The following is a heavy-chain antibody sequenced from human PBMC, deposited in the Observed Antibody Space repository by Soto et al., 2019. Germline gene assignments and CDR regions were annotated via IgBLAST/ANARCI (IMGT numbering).Heavy chain of an antibody. CDR1: GFTFSYYG. CDR2: IWDDGSNK. CDR3: AREWNSDYDGPGY. D-gene: IGHD5-12*01. V-gene: IGHV3-33*01. J-gene: IGHJ4*02. Sequence: QVQLVESGGGVVQPGRSLRLSCAASGFTFSYYGMHWVRQAPGKGLEWVAVIWDDGSNKYYADSVKGRFTISRDTSKNTLYLQMDRLRAEDKALYYCAREWNSDYDGPGYWGQGTLVTVSS.